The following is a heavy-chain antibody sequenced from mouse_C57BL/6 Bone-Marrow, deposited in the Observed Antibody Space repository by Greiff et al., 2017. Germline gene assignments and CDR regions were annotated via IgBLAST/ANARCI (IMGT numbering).Heavy chain of an antibody. CDR1: GFTFSSYA. J-gene: IGHJ4*01. D-gene: IGHD2-3*01. V-gene: IGHV5-4*01. CDR3: ARRDGYPLAMDY. Sequence: DVHLVESGGGLVKPGGSLKLSCAASGFTFSSYAMSWVRQTPEKRLEWVATISDGGSYTYYPDNVKGRFTISRDNAKNNLYLQMSHLKSEDTAMYYCARRDGYPLAMDYWGQGTSVTVSS. CDR2: ISDGGSYT.